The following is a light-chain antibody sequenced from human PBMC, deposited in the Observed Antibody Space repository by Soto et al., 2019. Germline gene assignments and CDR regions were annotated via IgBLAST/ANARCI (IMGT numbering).Light chain of an antibody. CDR2: GAS. CDR3: QKYNTWPT. J-gene: IGKJ1*01. V-gene: IGKV3-15*01. Sequence: EIVMTQSPATLSVSPGERATLSCRASRGISSDLAWYQQKPGQAPRLLFYGASTRGTGIPARFSGSGSGTEFTLTISILQSEDFAVYYCQKYNTWPTFGQGTKVDIK. CDR1: RGISSD.